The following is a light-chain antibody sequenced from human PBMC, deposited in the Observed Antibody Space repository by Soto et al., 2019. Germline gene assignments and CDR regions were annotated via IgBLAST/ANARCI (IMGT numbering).Light chain of an antibody. CDR2: RDN. V-gene: IGLV1-47*01. Sequence: QSVLTQTPSVSGTPGQRVNISCSGSSSNIGRNYVYWYHQFPGTAPKLLIYRDNERPAGVPDRFSGSKSGTSASLAISGVRSGDEADYHCATWDDSLGGPVFGGGTKLTVL. J-gene: IGLJ3*02. CDR3: ATWDDSLGGPV. CDR1: SSNIGRNY.